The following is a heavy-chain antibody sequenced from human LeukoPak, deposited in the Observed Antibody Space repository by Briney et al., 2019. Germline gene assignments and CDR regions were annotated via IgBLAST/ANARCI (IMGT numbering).Heavy chain of an antibody. Sequence: PGRSLRLSCAASGFTFSSYGMHWVRQAPGKGLEWVAVISYGGSNKYYADSVKGRFTISRDNSKNTLYLQMNSLRAEDTAVYYCAKDIMYSSHTWLDYWGQGTLVTVSS. CDR3: AKDIMYSSHTWLDY. J-gene: IGHJ4*02. CDR2: ISYGGSNK. CDR1: GFTFSSYG. V-gene: IGHV3-30*18. D-gene: IGHD6-19*01.